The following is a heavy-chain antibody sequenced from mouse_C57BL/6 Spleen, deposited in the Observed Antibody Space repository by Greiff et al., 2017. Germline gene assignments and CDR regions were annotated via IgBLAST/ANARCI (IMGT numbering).Heavy chain of an antibody. D-gene: IGHD1-1*01. J-gene: IGHJ1*03. V-gene: IGHV14-1*01. Sequence: EVQLQQSGAELVRPGASVKLSCTASGFNIKDYYMHWVKQRPEQGLEWIGRIDPEDGDTEYAPKFQGKATMTADTSSNTAYLQLSSLTSEDTAVSYCTTPITTVEYFEGWGTGTTVTVSS. CDR2: IDPEDGDT. CDR1: GFNIKDYY. CDR3: TTPITTVEYFEG.